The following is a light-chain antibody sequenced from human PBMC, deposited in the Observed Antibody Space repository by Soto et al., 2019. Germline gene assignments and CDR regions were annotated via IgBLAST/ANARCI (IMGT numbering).Light chain of an antibody. CDR2: DAS. V-gene: IGKV3-11*01. Sequence: EIVLTQSPATLSLSPGERATLSCRASQSVSSSLAWYQQKPGQAPRLLIYDASNRATGIPARFSGSGSGTDFTLTISSLEPEDFAVYYCQQRSFWPPLGFGGGTKVEI. CDR1: QSVSSS. CDR3: QQRSFWPPLG. J-gene: IGKJ4*01.